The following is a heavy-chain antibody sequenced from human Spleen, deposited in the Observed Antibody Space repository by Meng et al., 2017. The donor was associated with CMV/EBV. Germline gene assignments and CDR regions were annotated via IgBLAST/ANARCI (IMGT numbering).Heavy chain of an antibody. D-gene: IGHD2-8*01. CDR1: TFKNYG. J-gene: IGHJ4*02. CDR3: ARLSCTNGICYMGDGSPDY. Sequence: TFKNYGSNWVRQAPGRGPEWMGWISADNGHTNYAQEFQGRVTVITDTTATTAYMELRSLRSDDTAVHYCARLSCTNGICYMGDGSPDYWGQGVLVTVSS. V-gene: IGHV1-18*01. CDR2: ISADNGHT.